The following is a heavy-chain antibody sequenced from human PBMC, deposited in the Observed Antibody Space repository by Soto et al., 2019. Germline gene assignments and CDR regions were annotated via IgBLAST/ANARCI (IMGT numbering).Heavy chain of an antibody. Sequence: EVQLLESGGGLVQPGGSLRLSCAASGFTFSTYAMSWVRQAPGKGLEWVSTISDSGDSTYYADSVKGRFTISRDNSKNTPFLHMNRLRAEDTAPFYCAKSTSSWYASYFDSWGPGTLVTVSS. D-gene: IGHD6-13*01. CDR1: GFTFSTYA. V-gene: IGHV3-23*01. CDR2: ISDSGDST. CDR3: AKSTSSWYASYFDS. J-gene: IGHJ4*02.